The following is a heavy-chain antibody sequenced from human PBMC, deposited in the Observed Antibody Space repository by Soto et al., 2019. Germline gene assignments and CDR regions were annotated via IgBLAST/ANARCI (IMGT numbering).Heavy chain of an antibody. CDR3: ARAGDWNYVQDF. J-gene: IGHJ4*02. Sequence: PGGSLRLSCAASGFTFTNYRIHWVRQAPGKRLVWVARINSDGTRINYADSVKGRFTISRDNAKNTVFLQMNSLRDEDSAVYFCARAGDWNYVQDFWGQGTLVTVSS. D-gene: IGHD1-7*01. CDR1: GFTFTNYR. V-gene: IGHV3-74*01. CDR2: INSDGTRI.